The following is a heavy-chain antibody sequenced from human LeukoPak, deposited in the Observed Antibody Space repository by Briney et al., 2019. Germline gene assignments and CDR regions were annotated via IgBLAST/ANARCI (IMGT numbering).Heavy chain of an antibody. J-gene: IGHJ4*02. CDR3: ASKGRTAMVPRGFDY. CDR1: GGSISSSSYY. V-gene: IGHV4-39*01. CDR2: IYYSGST. D-gene: IGHD5-18*01. Sequence: SETLSLTCTVSGGSISSSSYYWGWIRQPPGKGLEWIGSIYYSGSTYYNPSLKSRVTISVDTSKNQFSLKLSSVTVADTAVYYCASKGRTAMVPRGFDYWGQGTLVTVSS.